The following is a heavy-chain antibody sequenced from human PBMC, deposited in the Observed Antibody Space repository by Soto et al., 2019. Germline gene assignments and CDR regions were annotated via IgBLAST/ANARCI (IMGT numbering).Heavy chain of an antibody. CDR2: ISAYNGNT. CDR3: ARVGSPQVGATPFNWFDL. D-gene: IGHD1-26*01. CDR1: CYTFAKYG. Sequence: GAAGKASSKASCYTFAKYGMSWGRPAPGQRLEWMGWISAYNGNTNYAQKLQGRVTMTTDTSTSTAYMELRSLRSDDTAVYYCARVGSPQVGATPFNWFDLWGQGTLVTVSS. V-gene: IGHV1-18*01. J-gene: IGHJ5*02.